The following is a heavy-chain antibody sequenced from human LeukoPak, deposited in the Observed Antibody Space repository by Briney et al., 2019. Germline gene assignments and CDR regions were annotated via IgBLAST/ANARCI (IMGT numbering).Heavy chain of an antibody. D-gene: IGHD4-17*01. J-gene: IGHJ4*02. V-gene: IGHV4-34*01. Sequence: SETLSLTCAVYGGSFSGYYWSWIRQPPGKGLEWIGEINHSGSTNYNPSLKSRVTISVDTSKNHLSLKLSSVTAADTAVYYCARDGDYGDGNYWGQGTLVTVSS. CDR2: INHSGST. CDR3: ARDGDYGDGNY. CDR1: GGSFSGYY.